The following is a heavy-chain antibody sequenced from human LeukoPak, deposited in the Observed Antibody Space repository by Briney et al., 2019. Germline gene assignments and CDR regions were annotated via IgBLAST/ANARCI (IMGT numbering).Heavy chain of an antibody. V-gene: IGHV3-30*02. D-gene: IGHD4-17*01. Sequence: GGSLRLSCAASGFTFSSYGIHWVRQAPGKGLGWVAFIRYDGSDKYYADSVKGRFTISRDNSKNTLYLQMNSLRAEDTAVYYCARDVERVPDDDYGDYAGGYWGQGTLVTVSS. J-gene: IGHJ4*02. CDR1: GFTFSSYG. CDR3: ARDVERVPDDDYGDYAGGY. CDR2: IRYDGSDK.